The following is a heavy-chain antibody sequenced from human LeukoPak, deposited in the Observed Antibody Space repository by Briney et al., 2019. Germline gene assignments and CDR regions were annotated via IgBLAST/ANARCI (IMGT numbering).Heavy chain of an antibody. J-gene: IGHJ4*02. CDR3: ARGDTYYYGSGSYYIIDY. CDR1: GGSFSGYY. CDR2: INHSGST. V-gene: IGHV4-34*01. D-gene: IGHD3-10*01. Sequence: PSETLSLTCAVYGGSFSGYYWSWVRHPPGKGLEWIGEINHSGSTNYTPSPKSRVTISVDTSKNQFSLKLSSVTAADTAVYYCARGDTYYYGSGSYYIIDYWGQGTLVTVSS.